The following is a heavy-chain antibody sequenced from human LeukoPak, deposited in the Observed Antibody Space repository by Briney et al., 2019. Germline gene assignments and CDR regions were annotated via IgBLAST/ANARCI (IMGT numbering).Heavy chain of an antibody. V-gene: IGHV3-30-3*01. D-gene: IGHD3-22*01. CDR3: ARGLAFGYYDSSGALDY. J-gene: IGHJ4*02. CDR1: GFTFSSYA. CDR2: ISYDGSNK. Sequence: GGSLRLSCAASGFTFSSYAMHWVRQAPGKGLEWVAVISYDGSNKYYADSVKGRFTISRDNSKNTLYLQMNSLRAEDTAVYYCARGLAFGYYDSSGALDYWGQGTLVTVSS.